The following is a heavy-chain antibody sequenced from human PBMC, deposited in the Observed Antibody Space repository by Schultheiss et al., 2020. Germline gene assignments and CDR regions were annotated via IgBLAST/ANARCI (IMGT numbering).Heavy chain of an antibody. D-gene: IGHD6-13*01. Sequence: SQTLSLTCTVSGGSISSYYWSWIRQPPGKGLEWIGYIYYSGSTNCNPSLKSRVTISVDTSKNQFSLKLSSVTAADTAVYYCARGPAFIAAAGTRTDYWGQGTLVTVSS. CDR2: IYYSGST. J-gene: IGHJ4*02. CDR3: ARGPAFIAAAGTRTDY. V-gene: IGHV4-59*01. CDR1: GGSISSYY.